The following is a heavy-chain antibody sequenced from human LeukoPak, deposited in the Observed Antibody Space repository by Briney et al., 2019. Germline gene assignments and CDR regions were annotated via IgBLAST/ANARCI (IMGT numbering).Heavy chain of an antibody. CDR3: ARWELLPSNYYGMDV. D-gene: IGHD1-26*01. Sequence: GSSVKVSCKASGGTFSSYAISWVRQAPGQGLEWMGGIIPIFGTANYAQKFQGRVTITADESTSTAYMELSSLRSEDTAVYYCARWELLPSNYYGMDVWGQGTTVTVSS. V-gene: IGHV1-69*01. CDR2: IIPIFGTA. J-gene: IGHJ6*02. CDR1: GGTFSSYA.